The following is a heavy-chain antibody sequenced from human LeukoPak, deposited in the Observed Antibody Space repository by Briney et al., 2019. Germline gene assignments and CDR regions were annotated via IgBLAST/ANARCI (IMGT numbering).Heavy chain of an antibody. J-gene: IGHJ3*02. CDR2: ISYDGSNK. V-gene: IGHV3-30-3*01. D-gene: IGHD2-15*01. CDR3: AREALGGGDAFDI. Sequence: GGSLRLSCAASGFTFSSYAMHWVRQAPGKGLEWVAVISYDGSNKYYADSVKGRFTISRDNSKNTLYLQMNNLRAEDTAVYYCAREALGGGDAFDIWGQGTMVTVSS. CDR1: GFTFSSYA.